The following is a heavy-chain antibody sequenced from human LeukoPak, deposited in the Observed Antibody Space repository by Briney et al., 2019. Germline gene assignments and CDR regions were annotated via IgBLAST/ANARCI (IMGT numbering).Heavy chain of an antibody. Sequence: GGSLRLSCAASGFTFSSYSMNWVRQAPGKGLEWVSSISSSSYIYYADSVKGRFTISRDNAKNSLYLQMNSLRAEDTAVYYCARDALGYCSSTSCFNYYYYYTDVWGKGTTVTVSS. D-gene: IGHD2-2*01. CDR2: ISSSSYI. V-gene: IGHV3-21*01. CDR1: GFTFSSYS. J-gene: IGHJ6*03. CDR3: ARDALGYCSSTSCFNYYYYYTDV.